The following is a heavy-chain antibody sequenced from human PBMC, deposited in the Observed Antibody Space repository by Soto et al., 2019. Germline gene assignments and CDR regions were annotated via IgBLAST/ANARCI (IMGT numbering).Heavy chain of an antibody. V-gene: IGHV3-23*01. D-gene: IGHD6-13*01. J-gene: IGHJ5*02. CDR1: GFTFSSYA. Sequence: PGGSLRLSCAASGFTFSSYAMSWVRQAPGKGLEWVSAISGSGGSTYYADSVKGRFTISRDNSKNTLYLQMNSLRAEDTAVYYCAKSGSSWLHSAYWFDPWGQGTLVTVSS. CDR3: AKSGSSWLHSAYWFDP. CDR2: ISGSGGST.